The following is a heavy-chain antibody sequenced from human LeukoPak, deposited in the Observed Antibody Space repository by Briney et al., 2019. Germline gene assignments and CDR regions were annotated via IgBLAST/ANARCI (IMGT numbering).Heavy chain of an antibody. D-gene: IGHD1-26*01. CDR1: GGSITSSGYY. CDR2: IYYSGST. J-gene: IGHJ4*02. CDR3: ARQGSGNYLSPVNY. Sequence: SETLSLTCTVSGGSITSSGYYGGWVRQPPGKGLEWIGTIYYSGSTYYNPSLKSRVTISVDTSKNQFSLKLSSVTAADTAVYYCARQGSGNYLSPVNYWGQGTLVTVSS. V-gene: IGHV4-39*01.